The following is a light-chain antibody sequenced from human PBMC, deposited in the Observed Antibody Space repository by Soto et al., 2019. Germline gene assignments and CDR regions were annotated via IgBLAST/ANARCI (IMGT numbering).Light chain of an antibody. CDR3: QQYNNWPRSWT. J-gene: IGKJ1*01. V-gene: IGKV3-15*01. Sequence: EIVMTQSPATLSVSPGERAALSCRASQSGSSNLAWYQQKPGQAPRLLIYGASTRATGMQARCSGSGSGTEFTLIISSVQSEDFAVYYCQQYNNWPRSWTFGQGTKVDIK. CDR2: GAS. CDR1: QSGSSN.